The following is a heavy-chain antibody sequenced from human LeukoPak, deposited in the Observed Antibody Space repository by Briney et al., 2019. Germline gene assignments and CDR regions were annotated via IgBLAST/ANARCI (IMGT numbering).Heavy chain of an antibody. CDR1: GYTFTSYG. V-gene: IGHV1-18*01. CDR2: TSAYNGNT. Sequence: ASVKVSCKASGYTFTSYGISWVRQAPGQWLEWMGWTSAYNGNTNYAQKLQGRVTMTTDTPTSTAYMEVRSLRSDDTAVYYCARVFLITFGGVIVAHDAFDIWGQGTMVTVSS. D-gene: IGHD3-16*02. J-gene: IGHJ3*02. CDR3: ARVFLITFGGVIVAHDAFDI.